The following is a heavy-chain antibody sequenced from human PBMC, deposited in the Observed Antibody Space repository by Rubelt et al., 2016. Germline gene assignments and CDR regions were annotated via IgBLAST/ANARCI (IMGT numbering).Heavy chain of an antibody. V-gene: IGHV1-18*01. CDR2: ISAYNGNT. Sequence: QVQLVQSGAEVKKPGASVKVSCKASGYTFTSYGISWVRQAPGQGLEWIGWISAYNGNTNCAQRLRGRGTVTMDRSTRRASLEARSRSADDAAVYCGARSRDWVDPGGQGTRVTVSS. J-gene: IGHJ5*02. CDR3: ARSRDWVDP. CDR1: GYTFTSYG.